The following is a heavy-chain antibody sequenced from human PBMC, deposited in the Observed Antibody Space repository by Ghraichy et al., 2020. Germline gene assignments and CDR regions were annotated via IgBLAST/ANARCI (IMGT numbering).Heavy chain of an antibody. V-gene: IGHV3-74*01. CDR1: GFTFSSYW. CDR2: INSDGSST. Sequence: GGSLRLSCAASGFTFSSYWMHWVRQAPGKGLVWVSRINSDGSSTSYADSVKGRFTISRDNAKNTLYLQMNSLRAEDTAVYYCARLLYYYDSSGYYPYWGQGTLVTVSS. J-gene: IGHJ4*02. CDR3: ARLLYYYDSSGYYPY. D-gene: IGHD3-22*01.